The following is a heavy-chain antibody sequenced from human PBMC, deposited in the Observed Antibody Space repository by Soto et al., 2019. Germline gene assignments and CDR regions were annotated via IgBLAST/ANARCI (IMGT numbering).Heavy chain of an antibody. J-gene: IGHJ4*02. Sequence: QVQLVESGGGVVQPGKSLTLSCAGSGFTFSNFAIHWVRQAPGKGLEWVAVISYLDGKNKYYADSVKGRFTISRDNCKSTVYLQMNSLRPEDTAIYYCARDPGNTMATSALFDWGQGTLVTVSS. CDR2: ISYLDGKNK. V-gene: IGHV3-30*01. CDR3: ARDPGNTMATSALFD. CDR1: GFTFSNFA. D-gene: IGHD5-12*01.